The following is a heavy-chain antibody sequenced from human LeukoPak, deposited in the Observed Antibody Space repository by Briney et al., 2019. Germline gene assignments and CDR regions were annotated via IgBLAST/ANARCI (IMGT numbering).Heavy chain of an antibody. J-gene: IGHJ4*02. Sequence: GGSLRLSCAASGFTVSSNYMSWVRQAPGKGLEWVSVIYSGGSTYYADSVKGRFTISRDNSKNTLYLQMNSLRADDTAVYYCARGFPGYCFDYWGQGALVTVSS. CDR2: IYSGGST. CDR1: GFTVSSNY. D-gene: IGHD6-13*01. CDR3: ARGFPGYCFDY. V-gene: IGHV3-53*01.